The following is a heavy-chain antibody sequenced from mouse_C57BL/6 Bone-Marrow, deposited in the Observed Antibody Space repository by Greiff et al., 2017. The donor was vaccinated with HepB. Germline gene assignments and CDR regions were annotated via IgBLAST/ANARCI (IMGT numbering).Heavy chain of an antibody. D-gene: IGHD1-1*01. CDR3: ARPITTVVALPEFAY. CDR1: GYSFTDYN. Sequence: EVKLQQSGPELVKPGASVKISCKASGYSFTDYNMNWVKQSNGKSLEWIGVINPNYGTTSYNQKFKGKATLTVDQSSSTAYMQLNSLTSEDSAVYYCARPITTVVALPEFAYWGQGTLVTVSA. CDR2: INPNYGTT. J-gene: IGHJ3*01. V-gene: IGHV1-39*01.